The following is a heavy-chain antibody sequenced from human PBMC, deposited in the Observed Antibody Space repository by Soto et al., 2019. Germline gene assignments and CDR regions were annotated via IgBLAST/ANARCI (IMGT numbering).Heavy chain of an antibody. Sequence: EVQVVESGGGLVQPGGSLRLSCAASGFYVSGYYMSWFRQAPGKGLEWGSVIYRGGDIYYADSVQGRFTTSRDISRNSLDLQMNSLRAGDTASYYCARDSRAGDTIWCQGVVVTVSS. D-gene: IGHD3-3*01. CDR1: GFYVSGYY. J-gene: IGHJ4*02. CDR3: ARDSRAGDTI. V-gene: IGHV3-66*01. CDR2: IYRGGDI.